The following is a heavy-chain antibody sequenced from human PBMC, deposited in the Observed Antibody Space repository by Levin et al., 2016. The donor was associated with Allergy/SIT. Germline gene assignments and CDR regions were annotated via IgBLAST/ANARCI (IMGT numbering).Heavy chain of an antibody. Sequence: WIRQPPGKGLEWVAVISYDGSNKYYADSVKGRFTISRDNSKNTLYLQMNSLRAEDTAVYYCAKAARLTIFGVVIDLDDAFDIWGQGTMVTVSS. J-gene: IGHJ3*02. V-gene: IGHV3-30*18. CDR3: AKAARLTIFGVVIDLDDAFDI. D-gene: IGHD3-3*01. CDR2: ISYDGSNK.